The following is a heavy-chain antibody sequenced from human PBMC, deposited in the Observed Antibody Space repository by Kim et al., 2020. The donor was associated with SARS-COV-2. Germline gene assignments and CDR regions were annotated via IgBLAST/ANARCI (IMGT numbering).Heavy chain of an antibody. CDR3: ARVQVRRHIVVVTASRHYFDY. CDR1: GGSISSGDYY. CDR2: IYYSGST. Sequence: SETLSLTCTVSGGSISSGDYYWSWIRQPPGKGLEWIGYIYYSGSTYYNPSLKSRVTISVDTSKNQFSLKLSSVTAADTAVDYCARVQVRRHIVVVTASRHYFDYWGQGTLVTVSS. J-gene: IGHJ4*02. V-gene: IGHV4-30-4*01. D-gene: IGHD2-21*02.